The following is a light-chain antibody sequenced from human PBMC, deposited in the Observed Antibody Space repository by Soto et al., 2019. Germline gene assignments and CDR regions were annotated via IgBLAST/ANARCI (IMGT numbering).Light chain of an antibody. CDR1: QSISSW. V-gene: IGKV1-5*01. J-gene: IGKJ1*01. Sequence: DIQMTQSPSTLSASVGDRVTITCRASQSISSWLAWYQQKPGKAPKLLIYDASSVESGVPSRFSGSGSGTEFTLTISSLQPDDFAPYYCQQYKSYSWTFGQETKVDI. CDR3: QQYKSYSWT. CDR2: DAS.